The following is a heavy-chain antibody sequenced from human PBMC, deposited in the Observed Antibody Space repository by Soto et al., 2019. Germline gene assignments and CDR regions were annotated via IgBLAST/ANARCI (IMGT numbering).Heavy chain of an antibody. V-gene: IGHV4-59*08. CDR3: ARLTKEVRGVRFDP. J-gene: IGHJ5*02. Sequence: QVQLQESGPGLVKPSETLSLTCTVSGGSINSYYWSWIRQPPAKGLEWIGYIYYTGSTNYNPSLKSRVTISVDTSKTQFSLKLASVTAADTAVYYCARLTKEVRGVRFDPWGQGTLVTVSS. CDR1: GGSINSYY. CDR2: IYYTGST. D-gene: IGHD3-10*01.